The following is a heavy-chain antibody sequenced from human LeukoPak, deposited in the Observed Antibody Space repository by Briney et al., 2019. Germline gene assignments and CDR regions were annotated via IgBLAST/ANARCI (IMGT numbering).Heavy chain of an antibody. Sequence: SQTLSLTCTVSGGPISSGSYYWSWIRQPAGKGLEWIGRIYTSGSTNYNPSLKSRVTISVDTSKNQFSLKLSSVTAADTAVYYYAKEGNFGSGHYGMDVWGQGTTVTVSS. CDR1: GGPISSGSYY. CDR2: IYTSGST. CDR3: AKEGNFGSGHYGMDV. J-gene: IGHJ6*02. V-gene: IGHV4-61*02. D-gene: IGHD3-3*01.